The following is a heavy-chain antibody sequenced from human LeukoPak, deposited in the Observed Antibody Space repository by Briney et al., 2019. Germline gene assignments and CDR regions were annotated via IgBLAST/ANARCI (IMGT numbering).Heavy chain of an antibody. V-gene: IGHV1-69*05. D-gene: IGHD5-18*01. CDR2: IIPIFGTA. Sequence: SVKVSCKASGGTFSSYAISWVRQAPGQGLEWMGGIIPIFGTANYAQKFQGRVTMTTDTSTSTAYMELRSLRSDDTAVYCCAREPDTAMVTQFDYWGQGTLVTVSS. J-gene: IGHJ4*02. CDR3: AREPDTAMVTQFDY. CDR1: GGTFSSYA.